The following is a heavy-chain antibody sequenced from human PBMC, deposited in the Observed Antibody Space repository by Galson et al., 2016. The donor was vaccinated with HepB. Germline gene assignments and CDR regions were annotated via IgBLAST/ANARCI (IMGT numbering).Heavy chain of an antibody. J-gene: IGHJ4*02. Sequence: SLRLSCAASGFTFSTYGMHWVRQAPGKGLEWVALISYDGKGESYAGSVKGRVTISRDNSKNTLYLQMHSLRGEDTAVYYCAKGRWDFDSWGQGTLVTVAS. CDR3: AKGRWDFDS. CDR2: ISYDGKGE. V-gene: IGHV3-30*18. CDR1: GFTFSTYG. D-gene: IGHD5-24*01.